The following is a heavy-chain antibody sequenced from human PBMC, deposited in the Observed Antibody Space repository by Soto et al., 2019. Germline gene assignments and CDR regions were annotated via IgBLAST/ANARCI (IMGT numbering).Heavy chain of an antibody. CDR2: TYYRSKWYN. V-gene: IGHV6-1*01. J-gene: IGHJ6*02. D-gene: IGHD6-19*01. CDR1: GDSVSSNSAA. CDR3: ARGVSSGWYQDYYYGMDV. Sequence: KQSQTLSLTCAISGDSVSSNSAAWNWIRQSPSRGLEWLGRTYYRSKWYNDYAVSVKSRITINPDTSKNQFSLQLNSVTPEDTAVYYCARGVSSGWYQDYYYGMDVWGQGTTVTVSS.